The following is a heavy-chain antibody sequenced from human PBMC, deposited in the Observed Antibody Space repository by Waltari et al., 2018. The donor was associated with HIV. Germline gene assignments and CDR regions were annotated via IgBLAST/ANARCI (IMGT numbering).Heavy chain of an antibody. Sequence: QVRLVESGGGVVQPGRSLRLSCATSGFIFSNYDIHWVRQAPGKGLEWVEIRWYDGSVKNYADSVKGRFTISRDNSQNTAYLQMNTLRVDDTAIYYCARGGPSSTSWYMWFDPWGQGTLVTVSS. CDR1: GFIFSNYD. V-gene: IGHV3-33*01. CDR3: ARGGPSSTSWYMWFDP. CDR2: RWYDGSVK. D-gene: IGHD2-2*01. J-gene: IGHJ5*02.